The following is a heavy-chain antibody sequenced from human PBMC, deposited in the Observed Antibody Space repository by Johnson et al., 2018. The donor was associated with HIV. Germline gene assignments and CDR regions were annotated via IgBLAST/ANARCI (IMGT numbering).Heavy chain of an antibody. D-gene: IGHD3-10*01. Sequence: VQLVESGGGVVQPGRSLRLSCAASGFTFSSYAMHWARHAPGKRLEWVAVISYDGANKHYADSVKGRFTISRDNSKNTLYLQMNSLRAEATAVYYCARTRHYYEAFDIWGQGTMVTVSS. CDR2: ISYDGANK. V-gene: IGHV3-30-3*01. CDR1: GFTFSSYA. J-gene: IGHJ3*02. CDR3: ARTRHYYEAFDI.